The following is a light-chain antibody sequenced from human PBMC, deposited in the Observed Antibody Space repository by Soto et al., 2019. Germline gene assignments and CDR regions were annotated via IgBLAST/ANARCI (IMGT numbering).Light chain of an antibody. Sequence: DIQMTQSPSSLSASVGDRVNITCRASQGISNHLAWYQQKPGKVPKVLIYGASTLQSGVPSRFSGSGSGTEFTLTISSLQPEDVATYYCQRHNSAPPVTFGPGTKVDIK. V-gene: IGKV1-27*01. CDR1: QGISNH. J-gene: IGKJ3*01. CDR2: GAS. CDR3: QRHNSAPPVT.